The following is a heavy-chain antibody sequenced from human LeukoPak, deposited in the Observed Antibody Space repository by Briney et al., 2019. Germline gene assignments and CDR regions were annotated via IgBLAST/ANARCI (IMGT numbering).Heavy chain of an antibody. CDR2: IRYDGSDK. Sequence: GGSLRLSCAASGFTFRTYGMHWVRQAPGKGLEWVTFIRYDGSDKYYADSVRGRFTISRDNSRNTLYLQMISLRPEDTAVYYCAKDTSIGKYCTNGVCSPFDYWGQGTLVTVSS. D-gene: IGHD2-8*01. CDR3: AKDTSIGKYCTNGVCSPFDY. CDR1: GFTFRTYG. J-gene: IGHJ4*02. V-gene: IGHV3-30*02.